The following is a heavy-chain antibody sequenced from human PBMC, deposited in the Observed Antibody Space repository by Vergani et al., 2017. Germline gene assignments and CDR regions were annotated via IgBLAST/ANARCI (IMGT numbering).Heavy chain of an antibody. D-gene: IGHD4-11*01. CDR1: GFTFSSYG. Sequence: QVQLVESGGGVVQPGRSLRLSCAASGFTFSSYGMHWVRQAPGKGLEWVAVIWYDGSNKYYADSVKGRFTISRDNSKNTLYLQMNSLRAEDTAVYYCAKGLSTVTTTPFDYWGQGTLVTVSS. CDR2: IWYDGSNK. J-gene: IGHJ4*02. CDR3: AKGLSTVTTTPFDY. V-gene: IGHV3-33*06.